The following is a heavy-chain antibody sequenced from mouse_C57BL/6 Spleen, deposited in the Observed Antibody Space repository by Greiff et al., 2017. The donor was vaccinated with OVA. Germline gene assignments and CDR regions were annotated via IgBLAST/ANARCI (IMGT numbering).Heavy chain of an antibody. Sequence: QVQLQQPGAELVMPGASVKLSCKASGYTFTSYWMHWVKQRPGQGLEWIGEIDPSDSYTNYNQNFKGKSTLTVDKSSSTAYMQLSSLTSEDSAVYYCARGGKDYSNYVDYAMDYWGQGTSVTVSS. CDR2: IDPSDSYT. V-gene: IGHV1-69*01. D-gene: IGHD2-5*01. CDR1: GYTFTSYW. CDR3: ARGGKDYSNYVDYAMDY. J-gene: IGHJ4*01.